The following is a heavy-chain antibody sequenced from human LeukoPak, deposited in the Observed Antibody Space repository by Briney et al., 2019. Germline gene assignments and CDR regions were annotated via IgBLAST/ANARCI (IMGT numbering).Heavy chain of an antibody. CDR1: GFTFSSYA. D-gene: IGHD6-19*01. CDR3: PKDGNLALAGTIYFDY. J-gene: IGHJ4*02. CDR2: ISGSGGST. Sequence: TGGSLRLSCAASGFTFSSYAMSWVRQAPGKGLEWVSAISGSGGSTYYADSVKGRFTISRDNSKNTLYLQMNSLRAEDTAVYYCPKDGNLALAGTIYFDYWGQGTLVTVSS. V-gene: IGHV3-23*01.